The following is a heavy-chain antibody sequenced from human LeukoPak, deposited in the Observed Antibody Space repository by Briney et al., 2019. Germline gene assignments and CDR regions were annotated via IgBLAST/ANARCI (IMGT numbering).Heavy chain of an antibody. V-gene: IGHV4-38-2*01. CDR3: AMYPWSASANFDY. Sequence: SETLSLTCALSGFSIYSGYYWGWIRQTPGKGLEWIASLSDRGTTYYNPSLRSRVSMSLDMSNNQFSLTLSSMTAADTAIYFCAMYPWSASANFDYWGRGILVSVSS. CDR2: LSDRGTT. D-gene: IGHD1-26*01. CDR1: GFSIYSGYY. J-gene: IGHJ4*02.